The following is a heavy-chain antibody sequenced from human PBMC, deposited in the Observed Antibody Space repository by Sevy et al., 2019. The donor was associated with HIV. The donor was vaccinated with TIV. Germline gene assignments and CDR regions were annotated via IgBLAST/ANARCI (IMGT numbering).Heavy chain of an antibody. J-gene: IGHJ3*02. CDR3: ARDGDRCSSTSCYGLDAFDI. CDR1: GFTFSSYS. CDR2: ISSSSSYI. V-gene: IGHV3-21*01. Sequence: GGSLRLSCAASGFTFSSYSMNWVRQAPGKGLEWVSSISSSSSYIYYADSVKGRFTISRDNAKNSLYLQMNSLRAEDTAVYYCARDGDRCSSTSCYGLDAFDIWGQGTMVTVSS. D-gene: IGHD2-2*01.